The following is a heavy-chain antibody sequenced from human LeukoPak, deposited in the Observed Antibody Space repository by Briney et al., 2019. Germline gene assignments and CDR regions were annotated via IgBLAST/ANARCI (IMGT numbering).Heavy chain of an antibody. CDR2: IRSQNHGGGTT. CDR1: GFTFSTTR. CDR3: TTGAPTNGHLIDY. D-gene: IGHD2-8*01. Sequence: PGGSLTLSCGASGFTFSTTRISWLCQSPGEGLEWVGLIRSQNHGGGTTDYIAPVKGRFIISRDDSKNTVYLQMNSLQIEDTALYDRTTGAPTNGHLIDYLGRGSLVTVSS. J-gene: IGHJ4*02. V-gene: IGHV3-15*01.